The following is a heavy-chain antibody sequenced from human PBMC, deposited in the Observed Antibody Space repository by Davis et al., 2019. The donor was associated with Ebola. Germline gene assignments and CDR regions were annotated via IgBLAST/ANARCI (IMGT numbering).Heavy chain of an antibody. CDR1: GYTFTSYG. D-gene: IGHD3-10*01. J-gene: IGHJ3*02. CDR3: ARTITMVQGGAFDI. Sequence: ASVKVSCKASGYTFTSYGISWVRQAPGQGLEWMGWISAYNGNTNYAQKLQGRVTMTTDPSTSTAYMELRSLRSDDTAVYYCARTITMVQGGAFDIWGQGTMVTVSS. V-gene: IGHV1-18*01. CDR2: ISAYNGNT.